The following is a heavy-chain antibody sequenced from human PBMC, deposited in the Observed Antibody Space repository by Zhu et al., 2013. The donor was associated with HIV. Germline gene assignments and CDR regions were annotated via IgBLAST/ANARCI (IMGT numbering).Heavy chain of an antibody. V-gene: IGHV4-4*02. CDR2: IYHGGPT. Sequence: QVQLQESGPGLVEPSGTLSLTCAVSGGSISGNNWWTWVRQPPGKGLEWIGDIYHGGPTNYNSSLRSRVTISLDKSKNQFSLKLTSVTAADTAVYYCARAYETGGTDCWGQGTLVTVSS. CDR1: GGSISGNNW. D-gene: IGHD7-27*01. CDR3: ARAYETGGTDC. J-gene: IGHJ4*02.